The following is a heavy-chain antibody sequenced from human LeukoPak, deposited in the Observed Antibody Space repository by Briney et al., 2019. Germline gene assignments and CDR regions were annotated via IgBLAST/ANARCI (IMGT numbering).Heavy chain of an antibody. Sequence: ASGKVSCKASGYTFTSYDLNWVRQATGQGLEWMGWMNPNSGNTVYAQKFQGRVTMTRNTSISTAYMELSSLRSEDTAVYYCARGVVTQNYWGQGTLVTVSS. CDR1: GYTFTSYD. D-gene: IGHD2-21*02. CDR2: MNPNSGNT. V-gene: IGHV1-8*01. J-gene: IGHJ4*02. CDR3: ARGVVTQNY.